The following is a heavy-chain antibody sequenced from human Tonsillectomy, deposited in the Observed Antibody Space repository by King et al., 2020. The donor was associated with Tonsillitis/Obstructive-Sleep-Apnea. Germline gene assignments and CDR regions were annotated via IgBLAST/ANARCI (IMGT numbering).Heavy chain of an antibody. D-gene: IGHD2-2*01. CDR1: VGTFSSYA. V-gene: IGHV1-69*01. J-gene: IGHJ3*02. CDR3: ARVSGYCTTTNCYGAFDI. CDR2: IIPIFGTA. Sequence: QLVQSGAEVKKPGSSVKVSCKASVGTFSSYAISWVRQAPGQGLEWMGGIIPIFGTANYAQKFQGRVTITADESTSTAYMELSSLRSEDTAVYYCARVSGYCTTTNCYGAFDIWGQGTMVTVSS.